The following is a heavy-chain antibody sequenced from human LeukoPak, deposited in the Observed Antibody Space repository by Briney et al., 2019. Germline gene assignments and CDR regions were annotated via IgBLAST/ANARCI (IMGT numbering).Heavy chain of an antibody. CDR3: ASATVVRGSQKGREYYYYYMDV. V-gene: IGHV4-34*12. Sequence: SETLSLTCAVHGGSFSGYSWSWIRQPPGKGLEWVGEMIHSGSTNYNPSLKSRVTMSVDTSKNQFSLKLSSVTAADTAVYYCASATVVRGSQKGREYYYYYMDVWGKGTTVTISS. CDR1: GGSFSGYS. D-gene: IGHD3-10*01. CDR2: MIHSGST. J-gene: IGHJ6*03.